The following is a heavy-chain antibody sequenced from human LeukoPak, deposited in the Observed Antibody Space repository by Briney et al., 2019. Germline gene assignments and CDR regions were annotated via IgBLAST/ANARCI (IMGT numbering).Heavy chain of an antibody. J-gene: IGHJ4*02. CDR3: ARARSSSWYWDFDD. CDR2: MNPNSGNT. D-gene: IGHD6-13*01. Sequence: ASVKVSCKASGYTFTSYDINWVRQATGQGLEWMGWMNPNSGNTGYAQKFQGRVTMTRNTSISTAYMELSSLRSEDTAVYYCARARSSSWYWDFDDWGQGTLVTVSS. V-gene: IGHV1-8*01. CDR1: GYTFTSYD.